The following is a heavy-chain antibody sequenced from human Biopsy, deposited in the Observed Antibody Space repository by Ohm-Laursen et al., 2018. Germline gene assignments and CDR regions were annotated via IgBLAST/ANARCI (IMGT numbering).Heavy chain of an antibody. J-gene: IGHJ4*02. CDR2: IYHTGST. D-gene: IGHD5-12*01. CDR1: GDSTSSGGNY. CDR3: ARADMVTTIVDY. V-gene: IGHV4-31*03. Sequence: SQTLSLTCTVSGDSTSSGGNYWSWIRQFPGKGLEWIAYIYHTGSTYYNPSLKSRLSIAIDTSKNQFSVSLRSVTAADTAVYYCARADMVTTIVDYWGQGTLVTVSS.